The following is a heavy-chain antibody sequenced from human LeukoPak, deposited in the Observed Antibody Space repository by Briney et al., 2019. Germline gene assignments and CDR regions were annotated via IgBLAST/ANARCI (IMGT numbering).Heavy chain of an antibody. CDR2: ISSSSSTI. J-gene: IGHJ4*02. CDR3: ARDEYYDSSGYTS. V-gene: IGHV3-48*01. Sequence: GGSLRLSRAASGFTLSSYSMTWVRQAPGKGLEWLSYISSSSSTIHYADSVKGRFTISRDNARNSLYLQMNSLRAEDTAVYYCARDEYYDSSGYTSWGQGTLVTVSS. D-gene: IGHD3-22*01. CDR1: GFTLSSYS.